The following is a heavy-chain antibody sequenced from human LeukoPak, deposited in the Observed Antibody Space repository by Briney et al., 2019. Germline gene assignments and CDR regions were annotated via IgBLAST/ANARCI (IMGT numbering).Heavy chain of an antibody. CDR1: GGSFSGYY. CDR2: INHSGST. CDR3: ARGRGWLPAPYYFDY. J-gene: IGHJ4*02. D-gene: IGHD2-2*01. V-gene: IGHV4-34*01. Sequence: PSETLSLTCAVYGGSFSGYYWSWIRQPPGKGLEWIGEINHSGSTNYNPSLKSRVTISVDTSKNQFSPKLSSVTAADTAVYYCARGRGWLPAPYYFDYWGQGTLVTVSS.